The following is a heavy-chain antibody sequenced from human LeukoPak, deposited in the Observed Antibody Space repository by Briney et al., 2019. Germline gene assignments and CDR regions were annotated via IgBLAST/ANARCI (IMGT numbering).Heavy chain of an antibody. J-gene: IGHJ6*03. CDR2: IYYSGST. D-gene: IGHD3-22*01. V-gene: IGHV4-30-4*07. CDR3: ARVTMIVVVITRDYYMDV. Sequence: PSETLSLTCAVSGGSIGSDSYSWSWSRQPPGMGLEWIGYIYYSGSTYYNPSLKSRVTISVDTSKNQFSLKLSSVTAADTAVYYCARVTMIVVVITRDYYMDVWGKGTTVTVSS. CDR1: GGSIGSDSYS.